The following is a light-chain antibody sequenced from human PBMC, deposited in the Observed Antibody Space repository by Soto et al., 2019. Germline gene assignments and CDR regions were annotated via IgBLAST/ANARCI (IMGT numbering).Light chain of an antibody. CDR3: SSYTSSATLV. V-gene: IGLV2-14*03. Sequence: QSALTQPASVSGSPGQSITISCTGTSSDVGGHHYVSWYQQHPGKAPKLMIYDVSDRPSGFSSRFSGSKSGNTASLTISGLQAEDEADYYCSSYTSSATLVFGGGTKLTVL. CDR2: DVS. CDR1: SSDVGGHHY. J-gene: IGLJ3*02.